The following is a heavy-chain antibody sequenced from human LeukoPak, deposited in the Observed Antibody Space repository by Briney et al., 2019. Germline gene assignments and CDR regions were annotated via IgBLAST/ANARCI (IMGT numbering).Heavy chain of an antibody. CDR2: IYYSGST. Sequence: SETLSLTCTVSGGSVSSYYWNWIRQPPGKGLEWIGYIYYSGSTNYNPSLKSRVTISIDTSKNQFSLKLNSVAAADTAVYYCARWDSGSYFLDYWAREPWSPSPQ. V-gene: IGHV4-59*02. CDR1: GGSVSSYY. J-gene: IGHJ4*02. D-gene: IGHD1-26*01. CDR3: ARWDSGSYFLDY.